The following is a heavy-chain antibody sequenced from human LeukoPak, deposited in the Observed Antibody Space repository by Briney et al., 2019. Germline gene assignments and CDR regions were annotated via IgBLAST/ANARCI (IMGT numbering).Heavy chain of an antibody. CDR3: AKDWTTVVTPKGYYFDS. D-gene: IGHD4-23*01. Sequence: GGSLRLSCAASGFSFNNYAMSWVRQAPGKGLEWVSAISTTGGSTYYADSVKGRFTVSRDNSKNTLSLQMDSLRVEDTALYYCAKDWTTVVTPKGYYFDSWGQGTLVTVSS. CDR2: ISTTGGST. J-gene: IGHJ4*02. CDR1: GFSFNNYA. V-gene: IGHV3-23*01.